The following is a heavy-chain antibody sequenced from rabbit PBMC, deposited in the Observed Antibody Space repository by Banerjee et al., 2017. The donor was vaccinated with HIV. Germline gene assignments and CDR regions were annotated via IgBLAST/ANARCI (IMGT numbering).Heavy chain of an antibody. D-gene: IGHD8-1*01. V-gene: IGHV1S45*01. CDR2: IYAGSGGNT. CDR3: ARPGSSDVSYFDL. Sequence: QEQLEESGGDLVKPGGSLTLTCTASGFSFSGGYDMCWVRQAPGKGLEWIACIYAGSGGNTYYANWAKGRFTISKTSSTTVTLQMTSLTAADTATYFCARPGSSDVSYFDLWGPGTLVTVS. CDR1: GFSFSGGYD. J-gene: IGHJ4*01.